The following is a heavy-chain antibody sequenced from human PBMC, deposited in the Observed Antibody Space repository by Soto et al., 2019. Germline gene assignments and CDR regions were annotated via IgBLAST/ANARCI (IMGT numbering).Heavy chain of an antibody. J-gene: IGHJ4*02. V-gene: IGHV3-33*01. CDR3: ARDSAVAGCFDN. D-gene: IGHD6-19*01. CDR2: IWYDGSNK. CDR1: GFTFSSYG. Sequence: QVQLVESGGGVVQPGRSLRLSCAASGFTFSSYGMHWVRRAPGKGLEWVAVIWYDGSNKYYADSVKGRFTISRDNSKNTLYLQMNSLRAEDTAVYYCARDSAVAGCFDNWGQGTLVTVSS.